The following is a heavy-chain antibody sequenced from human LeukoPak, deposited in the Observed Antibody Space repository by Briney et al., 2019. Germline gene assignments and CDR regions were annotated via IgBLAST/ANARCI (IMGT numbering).Heavy chain of an antibody. CDR1: GYTFTSYG. Sequence: ASVKVSCKASGYTFTSYGISWVRQAPGQGLEWMGWISAYNGNTNYAQKLRGRVTMTTDTSTSTAYMELRSLRSDDTAVYYCARDPSYYGSGSYYNVGFFVLWGQGTLVTVSS. V-gene: IGHV1-18*01. CDR2: ISAYNGNT. J-gene: IGHJ4*02. CDR3: ARDPSYYGSGSYYNVGFFVL. D-gene: IGHD3-10*01.